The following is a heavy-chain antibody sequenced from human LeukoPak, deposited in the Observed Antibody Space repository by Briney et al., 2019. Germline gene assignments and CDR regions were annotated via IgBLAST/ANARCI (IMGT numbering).Heavy chain of an antibody. V-gene: IGHV3-7*01. Sequence: GGSLRLSCAASGFTFSSYWMSWVRQAPGKGLEWVANIKQDGSEKYYVDSVKGRFTISRDNAKNSLYLQMSSLRAEDTAVYYCARDVDSSGWTYYYYYYMDVWGKGTTVTVSS. CDR1: GFTFSSYW. J-gene: IGHJ6*03. D-gene: IGHD6-19*01. CDR3: ARDVDSSGWTYYYYYYMDV. CDR2: IKQDGSEK.